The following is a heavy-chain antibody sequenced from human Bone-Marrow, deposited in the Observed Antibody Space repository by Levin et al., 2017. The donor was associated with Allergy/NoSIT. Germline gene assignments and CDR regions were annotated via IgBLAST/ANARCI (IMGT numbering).Heavy chain of an antibody. V-gene: IGHV3-30*18. CDR3: AKLGFDSSGATRMIDY. Sequence: AGGSLRLSCLDSEFTFGSYAMHWVRQGAGKGLKWLAYISYDGGKIYYADSVKGRFTISRDNSEKTLYLEMHSLRAEDTAVYYCAKLGFDSSGATRMIDYWGQGTQVTVSS. CDR1: EFTFGSYA. D-gene: IGHD3-22*01. CDR2: ISYDGGKI. J-gene: IGHJ4*02.